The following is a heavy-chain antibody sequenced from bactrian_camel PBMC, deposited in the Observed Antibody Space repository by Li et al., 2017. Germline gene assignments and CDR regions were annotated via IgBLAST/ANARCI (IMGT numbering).Heavy chain of an antibody. CDR2: INSDGTNT. Sequence: HVQLVESGGGLVQPGGSLRLSCEASGFTFSSYYMSWVRQAPGKGLEWVCSINSDGTNTYCADSVKDRFIVSRDNAKNTVYLQMNNLKPEDTAVYYCAASLGAGACHTNPLREADFNNWGQGTQVTVS. CDR3: AASLGAGACHTNPLREADFNN. D-gene: IGHD8*01. CDR1: GFTFSSYY. V-gene: IGHV3-2*01. J-gene: IGHJ6*01.